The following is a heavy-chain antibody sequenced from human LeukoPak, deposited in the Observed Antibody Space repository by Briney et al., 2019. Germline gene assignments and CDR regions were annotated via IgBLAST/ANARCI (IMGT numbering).Heavy chain of an antibody. J-gene: IGHJ4*02. V-gene: IGHV4-59*01. CDR3: ARATYDGPLYFGY. CDR1: GGSISNYY. D-gene: IGHD3-3*01. CDR2: IYYSGST. Sequence: SETLSLTCTVSGGSISNYYWSWIRQPPGKGLEWSGYIYYSGSTSYNPSLKSRVAISVETSTNQFSVNLSSVTAADTAVYYCARATYDGPLYFGYWGQGTLVTVSS.